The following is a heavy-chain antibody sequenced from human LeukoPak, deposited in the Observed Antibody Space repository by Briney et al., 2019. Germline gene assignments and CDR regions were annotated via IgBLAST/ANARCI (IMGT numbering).Heavy chain of an antibody. J-gene: IGHJ4*02. Sequence: ASVKVSCKVSGYALTELSMHWVRQAPGRGLEWMGGFDPEDGETIYAQKFQGRVTMTEDTSTDTAYMELSSLRSEDTAVYYCATGVSVWELLDYWGKGTLVTVSS. V-gene: IGHV1-24*01. CDR2: FDPEDGET. CDR1: GYALTELS. CDR3: ATGVSVWELLDY. D-gene: IGHD1-26*01.